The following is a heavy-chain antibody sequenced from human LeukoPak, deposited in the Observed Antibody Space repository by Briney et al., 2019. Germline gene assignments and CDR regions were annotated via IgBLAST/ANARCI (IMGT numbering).Heavy chain of an antibody. CDR3: ARASGSYWWLDS. Sequence: ASVKVSCKASGYTFTGYYLHWVRQAPGQGLEWMGCVNPNSGDTNYAQKLQGSVTMTRDTSISTVYMELSRLRSDDTAVYYCARASGSYWWLDSWGQGTLVTVSS. CDR2: VNPNSGDT. V-gene: IGHV1-2*02. J-gene: IGHJ5*01. CDR1: GYTFTGYY. D-gene: IGHD1-26*01.